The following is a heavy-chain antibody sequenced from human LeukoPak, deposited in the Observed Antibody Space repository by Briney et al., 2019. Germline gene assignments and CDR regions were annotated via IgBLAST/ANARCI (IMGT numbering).Heavy chain of an antibody. CDR1: GGSISSYY. Sequence: SETLSLTCTVSGGSISSYYWSWIRQPPGKGLEWIGYLYYSGSTKYNPSLKCRVTISVDTSKNQFSLRLSSVTAADTAVYYCARGDCGGDCYYKTWGQGTLVTVSS. J-gene: IGHJ5*02. D-gene: IGHD2-21*01. CDR3: ARGDCGGDCYYKT. CDR2: LYYSGST. V-gene: IGHV4-59*01.